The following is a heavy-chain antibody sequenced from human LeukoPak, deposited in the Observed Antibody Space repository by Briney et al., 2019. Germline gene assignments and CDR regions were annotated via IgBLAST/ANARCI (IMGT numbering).Heavy chain of an antibody. Sequence: PSETLSLTCTVPGGSISSSSYYWGWIRQPPGKGLEWIGSIYYSGCTYYNPSLKSRVTISEDTSKNQFSLKLSSVTAADTAVYYCSSSRKRRGGLIVVVPAAIRDNWFDPWGQGTLVTVSS. CDR1: GGSISSSSYY. CDR2: IYYSGCT. V-gene: IGHV4-39*01. D-gene: IGHD2-2*01. J-gene: IGHJ5*02. CDR3: SSSRKRRGGLIVVVPAAIRDNWFDP.